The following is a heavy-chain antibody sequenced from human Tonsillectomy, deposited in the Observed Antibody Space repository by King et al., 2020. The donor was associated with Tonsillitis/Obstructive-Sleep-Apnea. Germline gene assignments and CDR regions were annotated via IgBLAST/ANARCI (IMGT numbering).Heavy chain of an antibody. Sequence: QLVQSGAEVKKPGEALRISCKGSGYSFTSYWISWVRQMPGKGLEWMGKIDPSDSYTDYSPSFQGHVTISADKSITTAYLQWSSLKASDTAMYYFARQYEGYCSGGSCYPDYWGQGTLVTVSS. V-gene: IGHV5-10-1*01. CDR1: GYSFTSYW. D-gene: IGHD2-15*01. CDR2: IDPSDSYT. CDR3: ARQYEGYCSGGSCYPDY. J-gene: IGHJ4*02.